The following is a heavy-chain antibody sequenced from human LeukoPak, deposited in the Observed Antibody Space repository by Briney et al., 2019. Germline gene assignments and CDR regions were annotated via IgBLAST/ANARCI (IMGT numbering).Heavy chain of an antibody. J-gene: IGHJ4*02. D-gene: IGHD2-15*01. CDR2: ISGTSSYI. CDR3: ARESVYCSGGSCYHY. V-gene: IGHV3-21*01. CDR1: GFTFSSYS. Sequence: GGSLRLSCAASGFTFSSYSMNWVRQAPGKGLEWVSFISGTSSYIYYADSVKGRFTISRDNAENSLYLQMNSLRAEDTAVYYCARESVYCSGGSCYHYWGQGTLVTVSS.